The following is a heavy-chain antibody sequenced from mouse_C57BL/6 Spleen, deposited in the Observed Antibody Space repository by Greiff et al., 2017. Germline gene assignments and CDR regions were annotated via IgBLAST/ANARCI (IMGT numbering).Heavy chain of an antibody. V-gene: IGHV6-3*01. CDR2: IRLKSDNYAT. Sequence: VQLKESGGGLVQPGGSMKLSCVASGFTFSNYWMNWVRQSPEKGLEWVAQIRLKSDNYATHYAESVKGRFTISRDDSKSSVYLQMNNLRAEDTGIYYCTVGDWYFDVWGTGTTVTVSS. CDR1: GFTFSNYW. CDR3: TVGDWYFDV. J-gene: IGHJ1*03.